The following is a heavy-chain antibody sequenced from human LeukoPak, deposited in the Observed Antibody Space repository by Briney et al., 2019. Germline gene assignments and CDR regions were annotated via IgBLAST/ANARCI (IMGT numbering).Heavy chain of an antibody. D-gene: IGHD2-2*01. Sequence: PGGSLRLSCAASGFTFSTSSMNWVRQDPGKGLEWVSYIRGSSTTIYYADSVKGRFTVSRDNAQNSLYLQMNNLRAEDTAVYFCARDSRSHCGTDACYGPYFDYWGQGTLVTVSS. CDR2: IRGSSTTI. V-gene: IGHV3-48*01. J-gene: IGHJ4*02. CDR3: ARDSRSHCGTDACYGPYFDY. CDR1: GFTFSTSS.